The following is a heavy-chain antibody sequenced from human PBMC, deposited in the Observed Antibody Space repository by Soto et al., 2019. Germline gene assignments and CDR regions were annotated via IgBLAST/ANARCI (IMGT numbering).Heavy chain of an antibody. Sequence: GSLRLSCAASGITFTSYAMNWVRQAPGKGLEWVSSISTTGGSTYYADSVKGRFTMSRDNSKNTLYLQMNSLGAEDTAVYYCARDRESCSVASCFGSNWLDPWGQGALVTVSS. CDR1: GITFTSYA. J-gene: IGHJ5*02. CDR2: ISTTGGST. CDR3: ARDRESCSVASCFGSNWLDP. D-gene: IGHD2-15*01. V-gene: IGHV3-23*01.